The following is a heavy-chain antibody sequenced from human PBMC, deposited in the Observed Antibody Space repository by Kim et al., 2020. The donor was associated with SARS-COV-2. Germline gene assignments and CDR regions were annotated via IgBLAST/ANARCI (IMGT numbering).Heavy chain of an antibody. CDR3: ARDWNWNDVGDY. D-gene: IGHD1-1*01. V-gene: IGHV3-33*01. Sequence: GGSLRLSCAASGFTFSSYGMHWVRQAPGKGLEWVAVIWYDGSNKYYADSVKGRFTISRDNSKNTLYLQMNSLRAEDTAVYYCARDWNWNDVGDYWGQGTLVTVSS. CDR2: IWYDGSNK. J-gene: IGHJ4*02. CDR1: GFTFSSYG.